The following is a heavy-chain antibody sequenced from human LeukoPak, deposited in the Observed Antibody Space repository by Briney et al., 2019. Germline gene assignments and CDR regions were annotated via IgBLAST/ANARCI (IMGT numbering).Heavy chain of an antibody. CDR1: GGSISSGDYY. V-gene: IGHV4-30-4*08. Sequence: SETLSLTCAVSGGSISSGDYYWSWIRQPPGKGLEWIGYIYYSGSTYYNSSLKSRVTISVDTSKNQFSLKLSSVTAADTAVYYCARVGYSYGSPFDYWGQGTLVTVSS. D-gene: IGHD5-18*01. CDR2: IYYSGST. CDR3: ARVGYSYGSPFDY. J-gene: IGHJ4*02.